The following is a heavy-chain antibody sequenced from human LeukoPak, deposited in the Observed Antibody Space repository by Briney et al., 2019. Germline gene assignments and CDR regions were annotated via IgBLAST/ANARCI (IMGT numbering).Heavy chain of an antibody. CDR3: ARANGGGAYYPFDY. CDR2: INPYSGDT. V-gene: IGHV1-2*02. D-gene: IGHD4-17*01. Sequence: ASVKVSCKASGYSFTGYYIHWVRQAPGQGLEWMGWINPYSGDTDSAQKFQGRVAVTGDTSITTAYMDLSRLTSDDTAVYYCARANGGGAYYPFDYWGQGALVTVSS. J-gene: IGHJ4*02. CDR1: GYSFTGYY.